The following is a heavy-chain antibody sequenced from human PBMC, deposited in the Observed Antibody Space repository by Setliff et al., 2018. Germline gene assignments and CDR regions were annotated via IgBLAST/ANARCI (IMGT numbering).Heavy chain of an antibody. CDR1: GGSISSYY. J-gene: IGHJ4*02. CDR2: IYYSGST. V-gene: IGHV4-59*01. D-gene: IGHD3-16*01. CDR3: ARLRGAFDY. Sequence: SETLSLPCTVSGGSISSYYWSWIRQPPGKRLEWIGYIYYSGSTNYNPSLESRVTISVDTSKNQFSLRLNSATAADTAVYYCARLRGAFDYWGQGTLVTVSS.